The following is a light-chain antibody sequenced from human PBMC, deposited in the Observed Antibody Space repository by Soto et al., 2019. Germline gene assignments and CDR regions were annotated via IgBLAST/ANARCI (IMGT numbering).Light chain of an antibody. V-gene: IGKV3-20*01. Sequence: EFVLTQSPGTLSLSPGERATLSCRASQTVRNNYLAWYQQKHGQAPRLLIYDASSRETGIPDRFSGGGSGTECTLTISRLEPEDFAVYYCQQFSSYPLTFGGGTKVDIK. J-gene: IGKJ4*01. CDR2: DAS. CDR3: QQFSSYPLT. CDR1: QTVRNNY.